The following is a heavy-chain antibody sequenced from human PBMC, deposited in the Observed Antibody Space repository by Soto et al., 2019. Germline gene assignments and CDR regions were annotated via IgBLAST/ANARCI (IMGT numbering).Heavy chain of an antibody. Sequence: SQTLSLTCVISGDIVSSSSVAWNWVRQSPSRGLEWLGRTYYRSRWHSDFAVSVRGRIVINADTSKNQFSLQLNSVTPEDTAVYFCARSEEDSDYYYYGLDVWGKGTTVTVSS. V-gene: IGHV6-1*01. J-gene: IGHJ6*04. CDR2: TYYRSRWHS. CDR3: ARSEEDSDYYYYGLDV. CDR1: GDIVSSSSVA. D-gene: IGHD2-15*01.